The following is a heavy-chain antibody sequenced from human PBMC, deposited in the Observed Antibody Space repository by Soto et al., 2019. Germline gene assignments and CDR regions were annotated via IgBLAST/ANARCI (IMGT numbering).Heavy chain of an antibody. V-gene: IGHV3-21*01. CDR1: GFTFSSYS. Sequence: EVQLVESGGGLVKPGGSLRLSCAASGFTFSSYSMNWVRQAPGKGLEWVSRINSNSSYINYADSVKGRFTISRDNAKNSLYHHKNSLRAEDTAVYDCAGDHDRTRFWSIEGYFCCTSRSCDAFDLWGQGTMVTVSS. CDR2: INSNSSYI. J-gene: IGHJ3*01. D-gene: IGHD2-2*01. CDR3: AGDHDRTRFWSIEGYFCCTSRSCDAFDL.